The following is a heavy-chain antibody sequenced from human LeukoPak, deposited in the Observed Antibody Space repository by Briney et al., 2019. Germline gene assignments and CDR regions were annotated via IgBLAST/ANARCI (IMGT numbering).Heavy chain of an antibody. CDR2: ISGSGGST. V-gene: IGHV3-23*01. CDR3: AKRSGYGSGTYYPDY. CDR1: GFTFTKYW. Sequence: GGSLRLSCAASGFTFTKYWMTWVRQAPGKGLEWVSAISGSGGSTYYADSVKGRFTISRDNSKNTLYLQMNSLSAEDTAVYYCAKRSGYGSGTYYPDYWGQGTLVTVSS. J-gene: IGHJ4*02. D-gene: IGHD3-10*01.